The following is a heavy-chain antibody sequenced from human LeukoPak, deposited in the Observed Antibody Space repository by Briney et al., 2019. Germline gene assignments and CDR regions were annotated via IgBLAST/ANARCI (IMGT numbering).Heavy chain of an antibody. CDR3: ARVPDILTGYYPFDY. J-gene: IGHJ4*02. D-gene: IGHD3-9*01. Sequence: GESLKISCKGSGYSFTSYWIGWVRQMPGKGLEWMGIIYPGDSDTRYSPSFQGQVTISADKSISTAYQQWSSLKASDTAMYYCARVPDILTGYYPFDYWGQGTLVTVSS. V-gene: IGHV5-51*01. CDR2: IYPGDSDT. CDR1: GYSFTSYW.